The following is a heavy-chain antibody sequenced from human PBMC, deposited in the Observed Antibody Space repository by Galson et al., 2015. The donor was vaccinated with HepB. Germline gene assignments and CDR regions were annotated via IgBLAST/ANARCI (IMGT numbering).Heavy chain of an antibody. V-gene: IGHV4-4*07. CDR1: GGSISSYY. CDR3: AREANSSGWIFGYYYYGMDV. D-gene: IGHD6-19*01. CDR2: IYTSGST. Sequence: SETLSLTCTVSGGSISSYYWSWIRQPAGKGLEWIGRIYTSGSTNYNPSLKSRVTMSVDTSKNQFSLKLSSVTAADTAVYYCAREANSSGWIFGYYYYGMDVWGQGTTVTVSS. J-gene: IGHJ6*02.